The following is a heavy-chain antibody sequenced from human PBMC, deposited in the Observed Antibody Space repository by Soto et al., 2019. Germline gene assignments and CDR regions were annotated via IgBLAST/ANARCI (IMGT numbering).Heavy chain of an antibody. CDR3: AKGDNLGPKTGYAFDP. D-gene: IGHD5-12*01. J-gene: IGHJ5*02. CDR2: TYFRSKWYN. Sequence: LTLLLICDISGDSVSRTTASWNWIWQCPPRALEWLGRTYFRSKWYNDYAVSVKSRIIINPDTSNKQFSLQLNSVTPEDTAVYFCAKGDNLGPKTGYAFDPWGQGIMVTVSS. V-gene: IGHV6-1*01. CDR1: GDSVSRTTAS.